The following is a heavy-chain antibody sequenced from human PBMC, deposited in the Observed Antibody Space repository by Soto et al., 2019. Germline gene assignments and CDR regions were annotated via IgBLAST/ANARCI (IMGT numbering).Heavy chain of an antibody. D-gene: IGHD3-3*01. CDR2: ISAYNGNT. V-gene: IGHV1-18*04. J-gene: IGHJ4*02. Sequence: SAKVSCKDSGYTFTSYGISWVRQAPGQRLEWMGWISAYNGNTNYAQKLQGRVTMTTDTSTSTAYMELRSLRSDDTAVYYCARNGDLWSGYYFLLRDLWGQGALVTASS. CDR1: GYTFTSYG. CDR3: ARNGDLWSGYYFLLRDL.